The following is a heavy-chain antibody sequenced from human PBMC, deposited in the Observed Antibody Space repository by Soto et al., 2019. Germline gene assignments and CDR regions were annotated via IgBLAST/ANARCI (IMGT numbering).Heavy chain of an antibody. CDR3: ARDAPPADF. Sequence: QVQLVQSGAEVKKPGASVKVSCEASGYTFTSYAISWVRQAPGQGLEWMGWISAYNGNTNYAQKPXGRVTMTTATSTSTAYMEVRSLRSDDTAVYYCARDAPPADFWGQGTLVTVSS. CDR2: ISAYNGNT. V-gene: IGHV1-18*01. J-gene: IGHJ4*02. CDR1: GYTFTSYA.